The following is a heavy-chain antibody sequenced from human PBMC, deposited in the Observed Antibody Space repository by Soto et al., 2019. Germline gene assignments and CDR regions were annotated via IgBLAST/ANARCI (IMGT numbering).Heavy chain of an antibody. CDR2: ISSSSSYI. CDR1: GLTFSSYS. CDR3: ARDASYDSSGYYSSNWFDP. D-gene: IGHD3-22*01. J-gene: IGHJ5*02. Sequence: PGGSLRLSCAASGLTFSSYSMNWVRQAPGKGLEWVSSISSSSSYIYYADSVKGRFTISRDNAKNSLYLQMNSLRAEDTAVYYCARDASYDSSGYYSSNWFDPWGQGTLVTVSS. V-gene: IGHV3-21*01.